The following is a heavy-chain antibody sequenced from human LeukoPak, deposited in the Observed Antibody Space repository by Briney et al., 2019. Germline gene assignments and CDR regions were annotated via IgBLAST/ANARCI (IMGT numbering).Heavy chain of an antibody. CDR1: GFIFSNYA. CDR2: VSGNSDRI. Sequence: GGSLRLSCATSGFIFSNYAMNWVRQAPGKGLEWVSAVSGNSDRIYYADSVKGRFTMSRDNAKNTLSLQMISLRADDTAVYYCAKGHGDYIPAEYLQHWGQGTLVTVSS. CDR3: AKGHGDYIPAEYLQH. J-gene: IGHJ1*01. D-gene: IGHD4-17*01. V-gene: IGHV3-23*01.